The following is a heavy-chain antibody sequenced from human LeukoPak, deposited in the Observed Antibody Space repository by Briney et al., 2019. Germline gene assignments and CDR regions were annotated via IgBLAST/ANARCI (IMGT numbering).Heavy chain of an antibody. CDR3: AGSGYWGYFDY. CDR2: IYSDGST. J-gene: IGHJ4*02. D-gene: IGHD3-22*01. Sequence: GGSLRLSCAASGYTVSRNYMSWVRQAPGKGLEWVSIIYSDGSTHYADSVKGRFTISRDNSKNTLYLQMNSLRAEDTAMYYCAGSGYWGYFDYWGQGTLVTVSS. V-gene: IGHV3-53*01. CDR1: GYTVSRNY.